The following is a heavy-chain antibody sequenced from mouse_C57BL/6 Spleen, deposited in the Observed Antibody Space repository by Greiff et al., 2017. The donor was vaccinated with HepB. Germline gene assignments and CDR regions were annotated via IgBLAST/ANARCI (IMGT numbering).Heavy chain of an antibody. V-gene: IGHV2-3*01. CDR1: GFSLTSYG. J-gene: IGHJ3*01. Sequence: VKLMESGPGLVAPSQSLSITCTVSGFSLTSYGVSWVRQPPGKGLEWLGVIWGDGSTNYHSALISRLSISKDNSKSQVFLKLNSLQTDDTATYYCAKKEDDYDGAWFAYWGQGTLVTVSA. CDR3: AKKEDDYDGAWFAY. CDR2: IWGDGST. D-gene: IGHD2-4*01.